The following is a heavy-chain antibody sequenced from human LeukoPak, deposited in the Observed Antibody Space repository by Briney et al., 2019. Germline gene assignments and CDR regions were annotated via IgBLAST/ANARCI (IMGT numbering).Heavy chain of an antibody. CDR2: IYYSGST. J-gene: IGHJ4*02. V-gene: IGHV4-59*01. CDR3: ASLYSGSYDTGSFDYFNY. CDR1: GGSISSYY. D-gene: IGHD1-26*01. Sequence: SSETLSLTCTVSGGSISSYYWSWIRQPPGKGLEWIGYIYYSGSTNYNPSLKSRVTISVDTSKNQFSPKLSSVTAADTAVYYCASLYSGSYDTGSFDYFNYWGQGTLVTVSS.